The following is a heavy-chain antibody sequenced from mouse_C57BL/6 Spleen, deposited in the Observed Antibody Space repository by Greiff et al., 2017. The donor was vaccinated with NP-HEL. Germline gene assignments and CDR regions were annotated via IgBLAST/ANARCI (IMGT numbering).Heavy chain of an antibody. V-gene: IGHV5-4*01. D-gene: IGHD2-1*01. CDR2: ISDGGSYT. CDR1: GFTFSSYA. Sequence: EVQRVESGGGLVKPGGSLKLSCAASGFTFSSYAMSWVRQTPEKRLEWVATISDGGSYTYYPDNVKGRFTISRDNAKNNLYLQMSHLKSEDTAMYYCAREGNYTYWGQGTLVTVSA. CDR3: AREGNYTY. J-gene: IGHJ3*01.